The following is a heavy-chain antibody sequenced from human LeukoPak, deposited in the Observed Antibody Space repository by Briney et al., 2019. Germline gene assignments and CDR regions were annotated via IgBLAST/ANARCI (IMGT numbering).Heavy chain of an antibody. CDR1: GFTFNNYA. CDR3: ARDPGAFPYFFDC. Sequence: GGSPRLSCAASGFTFNNYALTWDRQTPGKGLECVSAISGDGVSPYYADSVRGRFTISRDNSKNTLYLQMNSLRVEDTAVYFCARDPGAFPYFFDCWGQGTLVTVSS. CDR2: ISGDGVSP. V-gene: IGHV3-23*01. J-gene: IGHJ4*02. D-gene: IGHD4/OR15-4a*01.